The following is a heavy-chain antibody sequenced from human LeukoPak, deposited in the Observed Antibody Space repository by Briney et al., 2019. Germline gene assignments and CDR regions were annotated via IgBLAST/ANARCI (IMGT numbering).Heavy chain of an antibody. CDR2: IYSGGST. J-gene: IGHJ4*02. D-gene: IGHD3-10*01. CDR1: GFTVSSNY. V-gene: IGHV3-66*01. Sequence: GGSLRLSCAASGFTVSSNYMSWVRQAPGKGLEWVSVIYSGGSTYYADSVKGRFTISRDNSKSTLYLQMNSLRAEDTAVYYCARERASYGSGTYYFDYWGQGTLVTVSS. CDR3: ARERASYGSGTYYFDY.